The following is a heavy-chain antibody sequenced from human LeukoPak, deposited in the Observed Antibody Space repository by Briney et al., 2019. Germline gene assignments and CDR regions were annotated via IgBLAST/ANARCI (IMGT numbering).Heavy chain of an antibody. Sequence: SETLSLTCAVYGGSFSGYYWSWIRQPPGKGLEWIGEINHSGSTNYNPSLKSRVTISVDTSKNQFSLKLSSVTAADTAVYYCARQGISSSWFLDAFDIWGQGTMVTVSS. J-gene: IGHJ3*02. CDR2: INHSGST. CDR3: ARQGISSSWFLDAFDI. V-gene: IGHV4-34*01. D-gene: IGHD6-13*01. CDR1: GGSFSGYY.